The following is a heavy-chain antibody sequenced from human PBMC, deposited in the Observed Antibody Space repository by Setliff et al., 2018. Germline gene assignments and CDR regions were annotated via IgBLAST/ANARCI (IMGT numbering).Heavy chain of an antibody. V-gene: IGHV4-39*07. D-gene: IGHD3-3*01. J-gene: IGHJ4*02. Sequence: SETLSLTCTVSGGSISSSSYYWGWIRQPPGKGLEWIGRIYTSGSTNYNPSLKSRVTISGDTSKTQFSLKLSSVTAADTAVYYCASSRDYNFWSGYYSPLDYWGQGTLVTVSS. CDR3: ASSRDYNFWSGYYSPLDY. CDR2: IYTSGST. CDR1: GGSISSSSYY.